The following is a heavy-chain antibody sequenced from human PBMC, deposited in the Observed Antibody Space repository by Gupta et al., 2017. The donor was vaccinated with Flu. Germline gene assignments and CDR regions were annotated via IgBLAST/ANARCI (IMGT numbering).Heavy chain of an antibody. D-gene: IGHD3-22*01. V-gene: IGHV4-38-2*01. CDR1: AYSISRASY. Sequence: QVQLQESGPGLVKPSETLSLTCGASAYSISRASYWGWIWQPPGKGLEWIGSIHHSVHTQYNPSLKSRVTMSVDASKNQFSLKLSSATAADTAVYYCAKSNYYDSTRVWDYWGQGTLVTVSS. CDR2: IHHSVHT. J-gene: IGHJ4*02. CDR3: AKSNYYDSTRVWDY.